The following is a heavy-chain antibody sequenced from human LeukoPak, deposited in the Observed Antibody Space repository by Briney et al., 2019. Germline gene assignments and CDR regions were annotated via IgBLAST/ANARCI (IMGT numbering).Heavy chain of an antibody. Sequence: ASVKVSCKASGYTFTGYWMHWVRQAPGKGLEWVSAISGSGGSTYYADSVKGRFTISRDNSKNTLYLQMNSLRAEDTAVYYCAKDGSSGYYLTGNWFDPWGQGTLVAVSS. D-gene: IGHD3-22*01. J-gene: IGHJ5*02. CDR2: ISGSGGST. CDR1: GYTFTGYW. CDR3: AKDGSSGYYLTGNWFDP. V-gene: IGHV3-23*01.